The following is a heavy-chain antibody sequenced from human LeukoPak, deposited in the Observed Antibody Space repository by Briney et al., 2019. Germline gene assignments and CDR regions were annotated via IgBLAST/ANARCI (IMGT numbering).Heavy chain of an antibody. D-gene: IGHD3-22*01. Sequence: GGSLRLSCAASGFTFSDYYMSWIRQAPGKGLEWVSYISSSGSTIYYADSVEGRFTISRDNAKNSLYLQMNSLRAEDTAVYYCARDSTPDYDSSGYYSDAFDIWGQGTMVTVSS. V-gene: IGHV3-11*04. CDR3: ARDSTPDYDSSGYYSDAFDI. CDR1: GFTFSDYY. CDR2: ISSSGSTI. J-gene: IGHJ3*02.